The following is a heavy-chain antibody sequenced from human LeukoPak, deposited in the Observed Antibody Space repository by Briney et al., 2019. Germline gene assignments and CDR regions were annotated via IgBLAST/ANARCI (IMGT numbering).Heavy chain of an antibody. CDR2: IIPIFATA. Sequence: GASVKVSCKASGGTFTSSAISWVRHAPGQGLEWMGGIIPIFATANYAQKFQGRVTITADESTSTVYMELSSLRSEDTAVYYCARGVPRVGYNYDGGQDYYYYYMDVWGKGTTVTISS. V-gene: IGHV1-69*13. CDR1: GGTFTSSA. CDR3: ARGVPRVGYNYDGGQDYYYYYMDV. D-gene: IGHD5-24*01. J-gene: IGHJ6*03.